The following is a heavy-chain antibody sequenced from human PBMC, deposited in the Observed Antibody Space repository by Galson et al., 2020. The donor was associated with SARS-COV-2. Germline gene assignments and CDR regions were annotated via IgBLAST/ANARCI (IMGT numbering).Heavy chain of an antibody. Sequence: GGSLRLSCTASGFTFSSYWMHWVRQAPGKGLVWVSRINSEGNITSYADSVKGRFTISRDNAKNTLYLQMNSLRAEDTAVYYCTATRAYWGQGTLVTVSS. D-gene: IGHD1-26*01. CDR3: TATRAY. V-gene: IGHV3-74*01. CDR2: INSEGNIT. J-gene: IGHJ4*02. CDR1: GFTFSSYW.